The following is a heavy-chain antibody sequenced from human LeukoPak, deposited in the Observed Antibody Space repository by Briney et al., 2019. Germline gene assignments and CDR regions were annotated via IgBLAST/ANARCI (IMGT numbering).Heavy chain of an antibody. CDR2: INAGNGNT. V-gene: IGHV1-3*01. CDR1: GGTFSSYA. CDR3: ARGGPAVAALDY. D-gene: IGHD6-19*01. Sequence: ASVKVSCKASGGTFSSYAISWVRQAPGQGLEWMGWINAGNGNTKYSQKFQGRVTITRDTSASTAYMELSSLRSEDTAVYYCARGGPAVAALDYWGQGTLVTVSS. J-gene: IGHJ4*02.